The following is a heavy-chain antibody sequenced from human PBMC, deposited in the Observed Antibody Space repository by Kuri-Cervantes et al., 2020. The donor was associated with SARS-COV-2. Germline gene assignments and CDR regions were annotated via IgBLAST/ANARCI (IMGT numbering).Heavy chain of an antibody. V-gene: IGHV3-21*01. CDR2: ISSSSSYI. CDR1: GFTSRSYG. D-gene: IGHD3-22*01. CDR3: ARSRPQDSRLYYYDSSGYYYYFDY. J-gene: IGHJ4*02. Sequence: GGSLRPPCPPSGFTSRSYGLPWVRQAPGKGLEWVPSISSSSSYISYADSVKGRFTISRDNVKNSLYLQMNSLRAEATAVYYCARSRPQDSRLYYYDSSGYYYYFDYWGQGTLVTVSS.